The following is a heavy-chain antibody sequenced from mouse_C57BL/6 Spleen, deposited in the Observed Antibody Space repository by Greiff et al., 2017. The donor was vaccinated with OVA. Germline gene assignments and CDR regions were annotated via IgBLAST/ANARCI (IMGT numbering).Heavy chain of an antibody. D-gene: IGHD3-3*01. V-gene: IGHV3-1*01. Sequence: EVQLQQSGPGMVKPSQSLSLTCTVTGYSITSGYDWHWIRHFPGNKLEWMGYISYSGSTNYNPSLKSRISITHDTSKNHFFLKLNSVTTEDTATYYCARDPGTRAMDYWGQGTSVTVSS. CDR1: GYSITSGYD. CDR3: ARDPGTRAMDY. CDR2: ISYSGST. J-gene: IGHJ4*01.